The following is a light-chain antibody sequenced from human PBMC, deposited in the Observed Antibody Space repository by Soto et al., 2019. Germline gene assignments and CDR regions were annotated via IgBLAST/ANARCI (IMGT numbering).Light chain of an antibody. J-gene: IGKJ4*01. CDR3: LQTYTYPLR. CDR1: QDIRND. CDR2: GAS. V-gene: IGKV1-6*01. Sequence: AIQMTQSPSSLSASVGDSVTITCRASQDIRNDLGWFQQKPGKAPNLLIYGASSVHRGVPSRFSGSGSGSDFTLTISSLQSEDFATYYCLQTYTYPLRFGGGTKADIK.